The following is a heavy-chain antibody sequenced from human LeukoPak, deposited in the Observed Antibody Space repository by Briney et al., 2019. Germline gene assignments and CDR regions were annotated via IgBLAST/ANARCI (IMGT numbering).Heavy chain of an antibody. Sequence: SEPLSLTCTVSGGSISSSAWWSWVRQPPGKGLEWIGEVYHSGSTNYNSFLKSRVTISVDKSKNQFSLKLTSATAADTAVYYCARDLGSSWFEPLDYWGQEILVIVSS. J-gene: IGHJ4*02. V-gene: IGHV4-4*02. CDR2: VYHSGST. D-gene: IGHD6-13*01. CDR1: GGSISSSAW. CDR3: ARDLGSSWFEPLDY.